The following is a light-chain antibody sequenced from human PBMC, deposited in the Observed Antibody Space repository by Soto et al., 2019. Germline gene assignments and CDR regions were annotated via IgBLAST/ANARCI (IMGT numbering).Light chain of an antibody. V-gene: IGKV3-20*01. Sequence: ESVMTQSPGTLSLSPGERATLSCRASQSVSSTYLAWYQQKPGQAPRLLIYGASNSATGIPDTFRGSGSGTDFTLTIIRLEPEDFAIYYCQQYGSSPYPFGQGTRLEIK. CDR3: QQYGSSPYP. CDR1: QSVSSTY. J-gene: IGKJ2*01. CDR2: GAS.